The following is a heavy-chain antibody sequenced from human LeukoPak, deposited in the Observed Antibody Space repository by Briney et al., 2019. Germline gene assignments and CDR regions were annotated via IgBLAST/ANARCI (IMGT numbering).Heavy chain of an antibody. Sequence: SETLSLTCSVSGGSISSSSNYYWGWIRQPPGKGLEWIGSIYYSGSTYYNPSLKSRVTISVDRSKNQFSLKLSSVTAADTAVYYCARDRDIVVVPAAVGAFDIWGQGTMVTVSS. D-gene: IGHD2-2*01. CDR1: GGSISSSSNYY. V-gene: IGHV4-39*07. J-gene: IGHJ3*02. CDR3: ARDRDIVVVPAAVGAFDI. CDR2: IYYSGST.